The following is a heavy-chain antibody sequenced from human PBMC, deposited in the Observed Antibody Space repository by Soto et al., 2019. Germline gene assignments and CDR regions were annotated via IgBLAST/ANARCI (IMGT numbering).Heavy chain of an antibody. D-gene: IGHD3-22*01. CDR3: AKDRGIYDSSGYDY. CDR2: ISYDGSNK. J-gene: IGHJ4*02. CDR1: GFTFSSYG. V-gene: IGHV3-30*18. Sequence: QVQLVESGGGVVQPGRSLRLSCAASGFTFSSYGMHWVRQAPGKGLEWVAVISYDGSNKYYADSVKGRFTISRDNSKNTLYLLMNSLRAEDTAVYYCAKDRGIYDSSGYDYWGQGTLVTVSS.